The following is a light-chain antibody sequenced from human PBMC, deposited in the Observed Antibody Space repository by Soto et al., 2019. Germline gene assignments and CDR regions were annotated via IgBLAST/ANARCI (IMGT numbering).Light chain of an antibody. CDR3: QHTRTTPRT. CDR2: GAS. Sequence: DIQMTQSPSSLFASVGDRVTITCRASQGISTFLHWYQQRPGKAPSLIIYGASNLQSGVPSRFSGRGSGTEFSLPISTLQPEDVATYYCQHTRTTPRTFGQGTQVEIK. J-gene: IGKJ1*01. CDR1: QGISTF. V-gene: IGKV1-39*01.